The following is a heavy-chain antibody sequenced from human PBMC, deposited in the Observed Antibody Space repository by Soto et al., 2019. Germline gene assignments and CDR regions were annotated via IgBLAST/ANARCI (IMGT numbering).Heavy chain of an antibody. CDR2: IRPKTDNYAT. CDR1: GFTFSGSS. V-gene: IGHV3-73*02. CDR3: TALDLGSSSTPNFDY. D-gene: IGHD6-6*01. J-gene: IGHJ4*02. Sequence: EVQLVESGGGLVQPGGSLKLSCAASGFTFSGSSIQWVRQASGKGLEWVGRIRPKTDNYATAYAASVKGRFTLSRDDSENRAYLHLTSLETEDTAIYYCTALDLGSSSTPNFDYWGQGTLVTVSS.